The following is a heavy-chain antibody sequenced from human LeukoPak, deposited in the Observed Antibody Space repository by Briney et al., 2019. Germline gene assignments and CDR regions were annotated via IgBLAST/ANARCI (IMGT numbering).Heavy chain of an antibody. J-gene: IGHJ4*02. D-gene: IGHD3-22*01. CDR1: GFTFNNAW. V-gene: IGHV3-15*01. CDR3: ITFSMIVVVISD. Sequence: PGGSLRLSCAASGFTFNNAWMSWVRQAPGKGLEWVGRIKSKTDGGTTDYAAPGKGRFTISRSDSKNTLYLQMNSLKTEDTAVYYCITFSMIVVVISDWGQGTLVTVSS. CDR2: IKSKTDGGTT.